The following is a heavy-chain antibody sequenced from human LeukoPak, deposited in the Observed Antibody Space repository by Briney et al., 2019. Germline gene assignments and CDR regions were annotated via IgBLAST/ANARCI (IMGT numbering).Heavy chain of an antibody. CDR3: ARERNAYCSSTSCPNYGDYWYFDL. CDR1: GGSISSGGYY. V-gene: IGHV4-31*03. Sequence: TLSLTCTVSGGSISSGGYYWSWIRQHPGKGLEWIGYIYYSGSAYYNPSLKSRVTISVDTSKNQFSLKLSSVTAAATAVYYCARERNAYCSSTSCPNYGDYWYFDLWGRGTLVTVSS. D-gene: IGHD2-2*01. CDR2: IYYSGSA. J-gene: IGHJ2*01.